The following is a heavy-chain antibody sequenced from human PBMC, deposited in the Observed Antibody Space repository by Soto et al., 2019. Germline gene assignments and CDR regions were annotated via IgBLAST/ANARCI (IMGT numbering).Heavy chain of an antibody. V-gene: IGHV4-39*01. Sequence: PSETLSLTCTVSVASIRSTDYYWRWIRQAPGKGLEWIGYVYYTGSTYYNPSLKSRVTISVDTSKNQFSLKLSSVTAADTAVYYCARHLEPRPGTGFDYWGQGTLVTVSS. CDR2: VYYTGST. J-gene: IGHJ4*02. CDR3: ARHLEPRPGTGFDY. CDR1: VASIRSTDYY. D-gene: IGHD1-1*01.